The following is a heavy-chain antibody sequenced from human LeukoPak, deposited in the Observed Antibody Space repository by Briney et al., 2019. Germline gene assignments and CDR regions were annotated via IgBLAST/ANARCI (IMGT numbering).Heavy chain of an antibody. CDR3: ATEGKKQLLQGDAFDV. CDR2: SNLDHGET. V-gene: IGHV1-24*01. Sequence: ASVTVSCKVSGYTLAELSIHWVRQAPGKGLEWMGGSNLDHGETVYAPNFQGRVTMTEETSTGTAYMEVSSLRSDDTAVYYCATEGKKQLLQGDAFDVWGQGTMISVSS. D-gene: IGHD2-2*01. CDR1: GYTLAELS. J-gene: IGHJ3*01.